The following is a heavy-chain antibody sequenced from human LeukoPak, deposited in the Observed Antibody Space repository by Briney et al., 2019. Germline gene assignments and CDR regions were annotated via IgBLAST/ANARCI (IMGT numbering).Heavy chain of an antibody. Sequence: KASETLSLTCAVYGGSFSGYYWSWIRQPPGKGLEWIGEINHSGSTNYNPSLKSRVTISVDTSKNQFSLKLSSATAADTAVYYCARHLNSMDYYGSGSYYHAAYNWFDPWGQGTLVTVSS. V-gene: IGHV4-34*01. CDR1: GGSFSGYY. CDR2: INHSGST. CDR3: ARHLNSMDYYGSGSYYHAAYNWFDP. J-gene: IGHJ5*02. D-gene: IGHD3-10*01.